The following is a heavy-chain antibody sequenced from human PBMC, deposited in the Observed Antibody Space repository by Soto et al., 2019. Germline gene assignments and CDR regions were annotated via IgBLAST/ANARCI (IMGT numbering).Heavy chain of an antibody. V-gene: IGHV3-30-3*01. Sequence: QVQLVESGGGVVQPGRSLRLSCAASGFTFSSYAMHWVRQAPGKGLEWVAVISYDGSNKYYADSVKGRFTISRDNSKNTLYLQMNSLRAEDTAVYYCASEPRGYFDYWGQGTLVTVSS. CDR3: ASEPRGYFDY. J-gene: IGHJ4*02. CDR1: GFTFSSYA. CDR2: ISYDGSNK.